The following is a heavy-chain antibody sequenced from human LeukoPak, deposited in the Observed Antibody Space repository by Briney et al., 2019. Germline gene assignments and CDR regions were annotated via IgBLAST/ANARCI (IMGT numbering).Heavy chain of an antibody. CDR2: IIPIFGTA. J-gene: IGHJ6*03. CDR1: GGTFSSYA. V-gene: IGHV1-69*13. CDR3: ARTYRLYYYYYYMDV. Sequence: SVKVSCKAPGGTFSSYAISWVRQAPGQGLEWMGGIIPIFGTADYAQKFQGRVTITADESTSTAYMELSSLRSEDTAVYYCARTYRLYYYYYYMDVWGKGTTVTVSS.